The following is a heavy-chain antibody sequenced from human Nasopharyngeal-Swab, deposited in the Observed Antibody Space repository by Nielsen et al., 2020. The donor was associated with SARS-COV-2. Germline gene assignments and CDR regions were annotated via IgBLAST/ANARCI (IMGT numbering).Heavy chain of an antibody. D-gene: IGHD3-22*01. Sequence: GGSLRLSFAASGFSFSTYTMNWVRQAPGKGLEWLSSISIDSGAKYHADSVKGRFTFSPDNAKNSLYLEMNSLRAEDTAVYYCLRGDRRDYWGPGTLVSVSS. CDR3: LRGDRRDY. J-gene: IGHJ4*02. V-gene: IGHV3-21*01. CDR1: GFSFSTYT. CDR2: ISIDSGAK.